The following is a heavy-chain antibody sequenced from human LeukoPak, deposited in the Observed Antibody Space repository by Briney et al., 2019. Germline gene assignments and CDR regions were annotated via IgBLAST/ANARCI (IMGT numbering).Heavy chain of an antibody. CDR2: IYHSGST. J-gene: IGHJ3*02. D-gene: IGHD5-18*01. Sequence: PSETLSLTCAVSGGSISSGGYSWSWIRQPPGKGLEWIGYIYHSGSTYYNPSLKSRVTISVDRSKNQFSLKLSSVTAADTAVYYCAGGRYSYGYISAFDIWGQGTMVTVSS. CDR1: GGSISSGGYS. CDR3: AGGRYSYGYISAFDI. V-gene: IGHV4-30-2*01.